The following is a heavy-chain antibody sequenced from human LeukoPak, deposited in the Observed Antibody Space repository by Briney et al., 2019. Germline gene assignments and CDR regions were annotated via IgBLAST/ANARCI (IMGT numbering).Heavy chain of an antibody. CDR2: IWYDGSNK. J-gene: IGHJ4*02. Sequence: QPGRSLRLSCAASGFTFSSYGMHWVRQAPGKGLEWVAVIWYDGSNKYYADSVKGRFTISRDNSKNTLYLQMNSLRAEDTAVYHCASGGSSTHFDYWGQGTLVTVSS. CDR3: ASGGSSTHFDY. CDR1: GFTFSSYG. D-gene: IGHD1-26*01. V-gene: IGHV3-33*01.